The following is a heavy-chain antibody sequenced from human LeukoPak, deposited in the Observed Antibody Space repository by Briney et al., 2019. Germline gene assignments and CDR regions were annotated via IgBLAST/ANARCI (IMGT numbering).Heavy chain of an antibody. Sequence: EASVKVSCKASGGTFSSYAISWVRQAPGQGLEWMGGIIPILGTANYAQKFQGRVTITADESTSTAYMELSSLRSEDTAVYYCARELSWAFDIWGQGTMVTVSS. D-gene: IGHD3-16*02. CDR1: GGTFSSYA. CDR3: ARELSWAFDI. J-gene: IGHJ3*02. CDR2: IIPILGTA. V-gene: IGHV1-69*13.